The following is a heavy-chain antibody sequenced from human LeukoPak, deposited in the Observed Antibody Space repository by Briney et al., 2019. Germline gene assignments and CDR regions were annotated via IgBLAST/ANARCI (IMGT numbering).Heavy chain of an antibody. D-gene: IGHD2-2*01. J-gene: IGHJ6*04. CDR2: ISYDGSNK. Sequence: GRSLRLSCAASGFTFSSYAMHWVRQAPGKGLEWVAVISYDGSNKYYADSVKGRFTISRDNSKNTLYLQMNSLRAEDTAVYYCTRAGHCSSTSCYAILYYYYGMDVWGKGTTVTVSS. CDR3: TRAGHCSSTSCYAILYYYYGMDV. CDR1: GFTFSSYA. V-gene: IGHV3-30-3*01.